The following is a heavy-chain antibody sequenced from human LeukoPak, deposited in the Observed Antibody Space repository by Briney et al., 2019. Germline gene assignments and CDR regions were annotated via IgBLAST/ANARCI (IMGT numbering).Heavy chain of an antibody. D-gene: IGHD3-3*01. CDR3: ARVTDFWSGYYFGYFDY. CDR2: IYYSGST. V-gene: IGHV4-59*12. Sequence: SETLSLTCTVSGGSISSYYWSWIRQPPGKGLEWIGYIYYSGSTNYNPSLKSRVTISVDTSKNQFSLKLSSVTAADTAVYYCARVTDFWSGYYFGYFDYWGQGTLVTVSS. CDR1: GGSISSYY. J-gene: IGHJ4*02.